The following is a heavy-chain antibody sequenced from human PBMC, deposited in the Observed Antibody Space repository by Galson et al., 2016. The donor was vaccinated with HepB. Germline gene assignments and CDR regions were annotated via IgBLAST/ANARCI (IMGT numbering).Heavy chain of an antibody. CDR1: GDSIDYYA. CDR3: ARGGFYYDASDYPIDAFDI. Sequence: SETLSLTCSVSGDSIDYYAWSWIRQSPGKGLEWIGNVSFSGTPNYNPSLKSRVSIALDKSKNQCSLTLNSVTTADTALYYCARGGFYYDASDYPIDAFDIWGQGTLVTVSS. CDR2: VSFSGTP. D-gene: IGHD3-22*01. V-gene: IGHV4-59*01. J-gene: IGHJ3*02.